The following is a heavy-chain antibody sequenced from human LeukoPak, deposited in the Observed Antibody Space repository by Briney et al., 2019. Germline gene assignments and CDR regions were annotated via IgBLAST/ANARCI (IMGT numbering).Heavy chain of an antibody. CDR1: GGSISSGSYY. CDR2: IYTSGST. Sequence: PSQTLSLTCTVSGGSISSGSYYWSWIRQPAGKGLEWIGRIYTSGSTNYNPSLKSRVTISVDTSKNQFSLKLSSVTAADTAVYYCARGQQPDYYYYYYMDVWGKGTTVTISS. V-gene: IGHV4-61*02. D-gene: IGHD6-13*01. CDR3: ARGQQPDYYYYYYMDV. J-gene: IGHJ6*03.